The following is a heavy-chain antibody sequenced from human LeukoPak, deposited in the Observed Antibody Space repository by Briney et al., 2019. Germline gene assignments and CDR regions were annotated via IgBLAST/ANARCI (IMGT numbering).Heavy chain of an antibody. D-gene: IGHD6-13*01. CDR2: ISSSGSTI. CDR1: GFTFSSYE. J-gene: IGHJ6*03. CDR3: AREELQLVRVLYQYTDV. Sequence: LAGGSLRLSCAASGFTFSSYEMNWVRQAPGKGLEWVSYISSSGSTIYYADSVKGRFTISRDNAKNSLYLQMNSLRAEDTAVYYCAREELQLVRVLYQYTDVWGKGTTVTVSS. V-gene: IGHV3-48*03.